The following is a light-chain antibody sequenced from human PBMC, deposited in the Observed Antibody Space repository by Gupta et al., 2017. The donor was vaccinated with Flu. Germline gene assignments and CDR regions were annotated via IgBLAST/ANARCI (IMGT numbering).Light chain of an antibody. CDR1: SSDVGSYNL. V-gene: IGLV2-23*03. Sequence: QSALTQPASVSGSPGPSITISCTGTSSDVGSYNLVSGSQQNPGKAPKLMIDEGSKRTSGVSNRFSGSKSGNTASLTISGLQAEEEADYYCCSYAGSSTFVVFGGGTKLTVL. J-gene: IGLJ3*02. CDR2: EGS. CDR3: CSYAGSSTFVV.